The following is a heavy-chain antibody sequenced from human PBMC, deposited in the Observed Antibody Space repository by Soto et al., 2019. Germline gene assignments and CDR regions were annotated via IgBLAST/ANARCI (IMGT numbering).Heavy chain of an antibody. V-gene: IGHV4-34*01. J-gene: IGHJ5*02. Sequence: QVQLQQWGAGLLEPSDTLSLTCAVFGSSFSEYYWYWMRQPPGKGLECIGGVSHNGLADYSPSLRSQATISVDASIKQFSPTLKAVTSADAAVYYCARRGKRSGWAPDRWGQGTLVTVSS. D-gene: IGHD6-19*01. CDR1: GSSFSEYY. CDR2: VSHNGLA. CDR3: ARRGKRSGWAPDR.